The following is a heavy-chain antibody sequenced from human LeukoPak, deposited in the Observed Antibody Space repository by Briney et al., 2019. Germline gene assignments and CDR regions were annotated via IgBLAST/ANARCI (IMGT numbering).Heavy chain of an antibody. CDR3: ARDAVVTRSVDY. Sequence: SQTLSLTCTVSGGSITSGIYYWNWIRQSAERGLEWIGRVHTTGSLDYNPSLKSRVTISVDTSKNQFSLKLSSVTAADTAVYYCARDAVVTRSVDYWGQGTLVTVSS. D-gene: IGHD4-23*01. CDR1: GGSITSGIYY. CDR2: VHTTGSL. V-gene: IGHV4-61*02. J-gene: IGHJ4*02.